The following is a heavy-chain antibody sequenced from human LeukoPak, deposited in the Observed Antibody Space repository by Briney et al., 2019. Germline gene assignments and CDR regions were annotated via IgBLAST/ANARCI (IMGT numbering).Heavy chain of an antibody. D-gene: IGHD1-26*01. J-gene: IGHJ6*02. CDR1: GFTFSSYS. CDR3: ARASGSYYYYYGMDV. CDR2: ISSSSSYI. V-gene: IGHV3-21*01. Sequence: GGSLRLSCAASGFTFSSYSMNWVRPAPGKGLEWVSSISSSSSYIYYADSVKGRFTISRDNAKNSLYLQMNSLRAEDTAVYYCARASGSYYYYYGMDVWGQGTTVTVSS.